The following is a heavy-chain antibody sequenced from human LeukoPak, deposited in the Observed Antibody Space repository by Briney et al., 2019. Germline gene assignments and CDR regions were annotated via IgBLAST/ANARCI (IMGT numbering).Heavy chain of an antibody. V-gene: IGHV3-23*01. CDR3: ARDGYNWLSRSPNFDY. Sequence: PGGSLRLSCAASGFTFSSYSMNWVRQAPGKGLEWVSAISGSGGSTYYADSVKGRFTISRDNSKNTLYLQMNSLRAEDTAVYYCARDGYNWLSRSPNFDYWGQGTLVTVSS. CDR2: ISGSGGST. J-gene: IGHJ4*02. CDR1: GFTFSSYS. D-gene: IGHD5-24*01.